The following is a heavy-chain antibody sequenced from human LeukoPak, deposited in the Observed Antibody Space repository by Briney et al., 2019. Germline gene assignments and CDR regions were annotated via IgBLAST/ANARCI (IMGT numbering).Heavy chain of an antibody. CDR3: ARAEYYYGSGSYSSFDY. V-gene: IGHV4-31*03. D-gene: IGHD3-10*01. CDR1: GGSISSGGYY. Sequence: MTSETLSLTCTVSGGSISSGGYYWSWIRQHPEKGLEWIGYIYYSGSTYYNPSLKSRVTISVDTSKNQFSLKLSSVTAADTAVYYCARAEYYYGSGSYSSFDYWGQGTLVTVSS. CDR2: IYYSGST. J-gene: IGHJ4*02.